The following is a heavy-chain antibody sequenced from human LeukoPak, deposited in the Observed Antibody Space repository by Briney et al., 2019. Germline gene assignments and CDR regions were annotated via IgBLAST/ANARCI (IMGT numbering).Heavy chain of an antibody. CDR3: VRGDTRDY. Sequence: GGSLRLSCVGSGFIFRDSTMNWVRQAPGKGLEWVSSIDGGGYSKFYAVSVRGRFSIFRDNAKNPVYLQMNSLRAEDTALYSCVRGDTRDYWGQGTLVTVSS. V-gene: IGHV3-21*01. CDR2: IDGGGYSK. J-gene: IGHJ4*02. CDR1: GFIFRDST.